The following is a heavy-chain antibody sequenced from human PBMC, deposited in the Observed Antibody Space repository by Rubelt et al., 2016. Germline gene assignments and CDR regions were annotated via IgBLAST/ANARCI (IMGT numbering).Heavy chain of an antibody. V-gene: IGHV3-33*01. J-gene: IGHJ4*02. Sequence: YGMHWVRQAPGKGLEWVAVIWYDGSNKYYGDSVKGRFTISRDNAKNSLYLQMNSLRAEDTAVYYCARSLGRAVTTSDYFDYWGQGTLVTVSS. CDR1: YG. CDR3: ARSLGRAVTTSDYFDY. D-gene: IGHD4-17*01. CDR2: IWYDGSNK.